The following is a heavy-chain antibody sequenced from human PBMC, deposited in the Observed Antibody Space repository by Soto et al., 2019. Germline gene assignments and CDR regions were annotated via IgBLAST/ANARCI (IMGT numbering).Heavy chain of an antibody. D-gene: IGHD2-15*01. Sequence: ASVKVSCKASGYTFTSYYMHWVRQAPGQGLEWMGWINPNSGGTNYAQKFQGRVTMTRDTSISTAYMELSRLRSDDTAVYYCARVVVRCSGGSCYSGGIDYWGQGTLVTVSS. V-gene: IGHV1-2*02. CDR1: GYTFTSYY. CDR3: ARVVVRCSGGSCYSGGIDY. CDR2: INPNSGGT. J-gene: IGHJ4*02.